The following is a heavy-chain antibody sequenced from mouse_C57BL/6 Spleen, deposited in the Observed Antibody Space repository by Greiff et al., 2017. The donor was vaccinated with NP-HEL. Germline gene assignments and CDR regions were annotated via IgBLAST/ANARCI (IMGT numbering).Heavy chain of an antibody. V-gene: IGHV5-6*01. CDR2: ISSGGSYT. Sequence: EVQGVESGGDLVKPGGSLKLSCAASGFTFSSYGMSWVRQTPDKRLEWVATISSGGSYTYYPDSVKGRFIISRDNAKNTLYLQMSSLKSEDTAMYYCARPPITTVVATEYFDVWGTGTTVTVSS. J-gene: IGHJ1*03. D-gene: IGHD1-1*01. CDR3: ARPPITTVVATEYFDV. CDR1: GFTFSSYG.